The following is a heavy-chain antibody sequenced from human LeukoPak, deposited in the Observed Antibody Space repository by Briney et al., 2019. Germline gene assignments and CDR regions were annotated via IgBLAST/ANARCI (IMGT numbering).Heavy chain of an antibody. D-gene: IGHD3-10*01. CDR1: GGTFSSYA. V-gene: IGHV1-69*13. Sequence: SVKVSCKASGGTFSSYAISWVRQAPGQGLEWMGGIIPIFGTANYAQKFQGRVTITADESTSTAYMELSSLRSEDTAVYYCARGRDLWFGESHYPRFDYWGQGTLVTVSS. J-gene: IGHJ4*02. CDR2: IIPIFGTA. CDR3: ARGRDLWFGESHYPRFDY.